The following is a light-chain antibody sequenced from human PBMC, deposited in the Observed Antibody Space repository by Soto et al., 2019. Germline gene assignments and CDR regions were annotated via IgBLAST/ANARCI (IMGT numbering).Light chain of an antibody. V-gene: IGKV1-5*03. CDR3: QQYKSFSLT. CDR1: QSVDSW. CDR2: KPS. J-gene: IGKJ4*01. Sequence: DIQMTQSPSTLSASIGDRVTITCRASQSVDSWLAWYQQKPGKAPKLLIYKPSNLESGVPSRFSGSGSGTEFSLTISSLQPDDFATYYCQQYKSFSLTFAGGTRVEGK.